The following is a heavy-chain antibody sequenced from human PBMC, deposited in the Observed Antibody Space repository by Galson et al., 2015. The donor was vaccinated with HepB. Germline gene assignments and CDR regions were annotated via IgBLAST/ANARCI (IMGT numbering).Heavy chain of an antibody. CDR1: GFTFSNAW. CDR3: APLGYRSSTSCSDFDY. D-gene: IGHD2-2*01. CDR2: ISGSGGST. J-gene: IGHJ4*02. Sequence: SLRLSCAASGFTFSNAWMTWVRQAPGKGLEWVSAISGSGGSTYYADSVKGRFTISRDNSKNTLYLQMNSLRAEDTAVYYCAPLGYRSSTSCSDFDYWGQGTLVTVSS. V-gene: IGHV3-23*01.